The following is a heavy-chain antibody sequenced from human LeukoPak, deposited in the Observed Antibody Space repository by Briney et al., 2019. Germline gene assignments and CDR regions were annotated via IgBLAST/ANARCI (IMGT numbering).Heavy chain of an antibody. V-gene: IGHV3-30*02. J-gene: IGHJ5*02. CDR1: GFTFSSYG. CDR2: IRYDGSNK. Sequence: PGGSLRLSCAASGFTFSSYGMHWVRQAPGKGLEWVAFIRYDGSNKYYADSVKGRFTISRDNSKNTLYLQVNSLRAEDTAVYYCAKDGVLLWFGELSNWFDPWGQGTLVTVSS. D-gene: IGHD3-10*01. CDR3: AKDGVLLWFGELSNWFDP.